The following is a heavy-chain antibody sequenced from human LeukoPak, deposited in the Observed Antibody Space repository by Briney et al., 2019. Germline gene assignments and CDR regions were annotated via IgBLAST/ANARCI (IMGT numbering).Heavy chain of an antibody. CDR1: GGSFSGYY. CDR3: ASATGDGDEY. V-gene: IGHV4-34*01. J-gene: IGHJ4*02. Sequence: SETLSLTCAVYGGSFSGYYWSWIRQPPGKGLEWIGEINHSGSTDYNPSLESRVTISVDTSKNQFSLKLSFVTAADTAVYYCASATGDGDEYWGQGTLVTVSS. CDR2: INHSGST. D-gene: IGHD7-27*01.